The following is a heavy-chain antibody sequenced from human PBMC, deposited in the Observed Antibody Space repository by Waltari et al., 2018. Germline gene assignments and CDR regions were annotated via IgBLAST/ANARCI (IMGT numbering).Heavy chain of an antibody. J-gene: IGHJ4*02. D-gene: IGHD2-21*02. CDR2: INHGGST. CDR1: GGSFSGYY. Sequence: QVQLQQWGAGLLKPSETLSLTCAVYGGSFSGYYWSWIRQPPGKGLDWIGEINHGGSTNYNPSLKSRVTISVDTSKNQFSLKLSSVTAADTAVYYCARAYAYCGGDCYAPFDYWGQGTLVTVSS. CDR3: ARAYAYCGGDCYAPFDY. V-gene: IGHV4-34*01.